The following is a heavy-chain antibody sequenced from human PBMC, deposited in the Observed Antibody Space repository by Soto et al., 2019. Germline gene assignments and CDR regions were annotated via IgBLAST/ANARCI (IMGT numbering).Heavy chain of an antibody. J-gene: IGHJ2*01. D-gene: IGHD4-17*01. CDR2: IWYDGSNK. Sequence: QVQLVESGGGVVQPGRSLRLSCAASGFTFSSYGMHWVRQAPGKGLEWVAVIWYDGSNKYYPDSVKGRFTISRDNSKNTLYLQMNSLRAEDTAVYYCAREGLSRTTVVTPNWYFDLWGRGTLVTVSS. V-gene: IGHV3-33*01. CDR1: GFTFSSYG. CDR3: AREGLSRTTVVTPNWYFDL.